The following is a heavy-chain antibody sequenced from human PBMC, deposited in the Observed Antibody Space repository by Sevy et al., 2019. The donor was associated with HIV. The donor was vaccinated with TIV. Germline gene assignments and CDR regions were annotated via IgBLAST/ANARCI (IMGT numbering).Heavy chain of an antibody. D-gene: IGHD3-22*01. Sequence: GGSLRLSCAASGFTFSSYAMSWVRQAPGKGLEWVSSISGSGSFTYYADSVKGHFTISRYNSKNTLYLQMTSLRAEDTAVYYCAKEGQGEYYDSSGSFDYWGQGTLVTVSS. V-gene: IGHV3-23*01. J-gene: IGHJ4*02. CDR3: AKEGQGEYYDSSGSFDY. CDR2: ISGSGSFT. CDR1: GFTFSSYA.